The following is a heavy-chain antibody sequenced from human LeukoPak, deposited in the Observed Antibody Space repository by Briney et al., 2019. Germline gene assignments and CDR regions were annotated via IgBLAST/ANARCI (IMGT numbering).Heavy chain of an antibody. CDR1: GFTFDDYA. J-gene: IGHJ5*02. CDR3: AKDLGPRGAAWSDP. D-gene: IGHD4/OR15-4a*01. Sequence: GGSLRLSCAASGFTFDDYAMHWVRQAPGKGLEWVALISGGGGSTYYAESVKGRFTISRDNNKNSLYLQLNSLRTEDTAFYYCAKDLGPRGAAWSDPWGQGTLVTVSS. CDR2: ISGGGGST. V-gene: IGHV3-43*02.